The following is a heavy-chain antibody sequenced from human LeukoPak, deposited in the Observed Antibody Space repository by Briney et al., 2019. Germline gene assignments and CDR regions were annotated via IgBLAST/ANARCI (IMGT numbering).Heavy chain of an antibody. CDR1: GFTFSSYE. J-gene: IGHJ4*02. CDR2: IGRSGVSI. V-gene: IGHV3-48*03. CDR3: VLRGGATDY. D-gene: IGHD3-16*01. Sequence: PGGSLRLSCAASGFTFSSYEMNWVRQAPGKGLEWVSYIGRSGVSIYYTDSVKGRFTISRDNSKNTLYLQMNSLRAEDTAVYYCVLRGGATDYWGQGTLVTVSS.